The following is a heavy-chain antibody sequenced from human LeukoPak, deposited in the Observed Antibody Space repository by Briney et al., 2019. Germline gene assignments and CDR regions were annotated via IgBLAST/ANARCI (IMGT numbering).Heavy chain of an antibody. Sequence: SGGSLRLSCAASGFTFSGYGMNWVRQAPGKGLEWVASISSSSGYMHYADSVEGRFTISRDNAKNSLYLQMNNLRDEDTAVYYCVRKGGPYTFDHWGQGTLVTVSS. J-gene: IGHJ4*02. CDR2: ISSSSGYM. CDR3: VRKGGPYTFDH. V-gene: IGHV3-21*01. CDR1: GFTFSGYG. D-gene: IGHD3-16*01.